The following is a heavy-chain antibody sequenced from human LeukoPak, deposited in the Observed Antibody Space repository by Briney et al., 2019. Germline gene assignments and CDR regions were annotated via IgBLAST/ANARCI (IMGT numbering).Heavy chain of an antibody. CDR3: ARVSWSGYYSNYFDY. Sequence: SETLSLTCTVSGGSISSSRDFWGWIRQPPGKGLEWIGYIYYSGSTYYNPSLKSRVTISVDTSKNQFSLKLSSATAADTAVYYCARVSWSGYYSNYFDYWGQGTLVTVSS. V-gene: IGHV4-30-4*08. J-gene: IGHJ4*02. D-gene: IGHD3-3*01. CDR1: GGSISSSRDF. CDR2: IYYSGST.